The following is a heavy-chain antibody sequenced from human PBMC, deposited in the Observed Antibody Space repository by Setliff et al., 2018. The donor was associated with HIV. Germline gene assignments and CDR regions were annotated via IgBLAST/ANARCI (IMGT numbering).Heavy chain of an antibody. CDR2: MNSKGES. J-gene: IGHJ5*02. CDR1: GGSIRVDNYF. D-gene: IGHD3-10*01. Sequence: SETLSLTCTVSGGSIRVDNYFWGWIRQPPGKGLEWIGIMNSKGESFYNASFTNGVLISIDTSKNRFSLTMASVTAADTAVYYCARHRQISDWFDPWGQGILVTVS. V-gene: IGHV4-39*01. CDR3: ARHRQISDWFDP.